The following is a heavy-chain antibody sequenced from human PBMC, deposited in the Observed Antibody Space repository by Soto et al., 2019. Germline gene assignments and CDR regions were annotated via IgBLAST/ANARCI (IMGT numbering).Heavy chain of an antibody. CDR2: IYYSGST. D-gene: IGHD1-7*01. J-gene: IGHJ4*02. Sequence: ASETLSLTCTVSGGSVSSGSYYWSWIRQPPGKGLEWIGYIYYSGSTNYNPSLKSRVTISVDTSKNQFSLKLSSVTAADTAVYYCARVGITGTTYYFDYWGQGTLVTVSS. CDR1: GGSVSSGSYY. CDR3: ARVGITGTTYYFDY. V-gene: IGHV4-61*01.